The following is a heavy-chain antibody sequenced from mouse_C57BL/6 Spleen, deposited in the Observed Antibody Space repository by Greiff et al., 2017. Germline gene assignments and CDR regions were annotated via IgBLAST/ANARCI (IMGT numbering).Heavy chain of an antibody. D-gene: IGHD1-1*01. Sequence: QVQLQQPGAELVMPGASVKLSCKASGYTFTSYWMHWVKQRPGQGLEWIGEIDPSASYTNYNQKFKGKSTLTVDKSSSTAYMQLNSLTSEDSAVYYCARGYYGSYWYFDVWGTGTTVTVSS. CDR2: IDPSASYT. V-gene: IGHV1-69*01. CDR3: ARGYYGSYWYFDV. J-gene: IGHJ1*03. CDR1: GYTFTSYW.